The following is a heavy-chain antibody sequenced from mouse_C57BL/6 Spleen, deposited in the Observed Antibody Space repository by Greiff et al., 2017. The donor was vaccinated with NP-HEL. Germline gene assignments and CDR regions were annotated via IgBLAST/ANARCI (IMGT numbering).Heavy chain of an antibody. D-gene: IGHD2-5*01. CDR3: ASPGAYYSNYGWFAY. CDR2: IHPSDSDT. J-gene: IGHJ3*01. CDR1: GYTFTSYW. Sequence: VQLKQPGAELVKPGASVKVSCKASGYTFTSYWMHWVKQRPGQGLEWIGRIHPSDSDTNYNQKFKGKATLTVDKSSSTAYMQLSSLTSEDSAVYYCASPGAYYSNYGWFAYWGQGTLVTVSA. V-gene: IGHV1-74*01.